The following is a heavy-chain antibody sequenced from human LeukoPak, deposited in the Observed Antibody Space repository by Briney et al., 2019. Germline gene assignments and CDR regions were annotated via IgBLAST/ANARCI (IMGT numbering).Heavy chain of an antibody. CDR2: ISYDGSNK. J-gene: IGHJ4*02. Sequence: GGSLRLSCAASGFTFSSYALHWVHQAPGKGLEWVAVISYDGSNKYFADSVKGRFTISRDNSKNTLYLQMNSLRAEDTAVYYCARGNYDSSGYYYSAFDSWGQGTLVTVSS. CDR3: ARGNYDSSGYYYSAFDS. D-gene: IGHD3-22*01. V-gene: IGHV3-30-3*01. CDR1: GFTFSSYA.